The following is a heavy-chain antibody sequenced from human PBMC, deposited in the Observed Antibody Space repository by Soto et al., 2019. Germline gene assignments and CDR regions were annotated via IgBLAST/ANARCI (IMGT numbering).Heavy chain of an antibody. Sequence: SETLSLTCTVSGGSITSDYSCWSWIRQPPGEGLEWIGHIFDSGATYTNPSLRSQVAISLDTSKNHFSLTLISVTAADTAVYYCARGPSGDKVHYWGQGALVTVSS. CDR1: GGSITSDYSC. D-gene: IGHD7-27*01. V-gene: IGHV4-30-4*01. CDR2: IFDSGAT. CDR3: ARGPSGDKVHY. J-gene: IGHJ4*02.